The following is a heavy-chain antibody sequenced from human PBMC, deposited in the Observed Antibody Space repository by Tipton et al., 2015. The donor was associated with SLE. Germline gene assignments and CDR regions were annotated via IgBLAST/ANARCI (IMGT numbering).Heavy chain of an antibody. CDR3: ARTPGGVQGQIGWFFGL. CDR2: IYSSGST. V-gene: IGHV4-59*01. CDR1: GGSISLYY. J-gene: IGHJ2*01. D-gene: IGHD3-10*01. Sequence: TLSLTCTVSGGSISLYYWSWIRQPPGRGLEWIGYIYSSGSTAYNPSLKSRVTISVDTSKNQFSLKLSSVTAADTAVYYCARTPGGVQGQIGWFFGLWGRGPLVTVSS.